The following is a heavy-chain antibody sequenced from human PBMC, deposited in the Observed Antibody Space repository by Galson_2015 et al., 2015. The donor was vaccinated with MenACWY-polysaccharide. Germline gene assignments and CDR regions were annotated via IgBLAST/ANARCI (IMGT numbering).Heavy chain of an antibody. D-gene: IGHD1-26*01. V-gene: IGHV3-23*01. J-gene: IGHJ4*02. CDR1: GFTFSSYG. Sequence: SLRLSCAASGFTFSSYGMSWVRQAPRQGLEWVSSLSGSGGSTFYADSVKGRFTISRDNSKSTLSLQVNSLRAEDTAKYYCAKDLRVGATAGSELDFWGQGTLVTVSS. CDR2: LSGSGGST. CDR3: AKDLRVGATAGSELDF.